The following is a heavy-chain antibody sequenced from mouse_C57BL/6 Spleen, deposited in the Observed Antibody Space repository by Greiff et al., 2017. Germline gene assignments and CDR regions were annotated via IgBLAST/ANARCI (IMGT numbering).Heavy chain of an antibody. CDR1: GFTFSDYG. CDR3: ARSGLTGTSWFAC. D-gene: IGHD4-1*01. V-gene: IGHV5-17*01. CDR2: ISSGSSTI. Sequence: EVKVEESGGGLVKPGGSLKLSCAASGFTFSDYGMHWVRQAPEKGLEWVAYISSGSSTIYYADTVKGRFTISRDNAKNTLFLQMTSLRSEDTAMYYCARSGLTGTSWFACWGQGTLVTVSA. J-gene: IGHJ3*01.